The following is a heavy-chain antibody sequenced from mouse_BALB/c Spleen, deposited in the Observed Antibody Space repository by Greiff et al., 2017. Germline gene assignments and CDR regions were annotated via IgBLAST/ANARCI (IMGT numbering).Heavy chain of an antibody. V-gene: IGHV5-6-4*01. CDR3: TRDGDWADD. D-gene: IGHD4-1*01. CDR1: GFTFSSYT. J-gene: IGHJ2*01. Sequence: EVQLVESGGGLVKPGGSLKLSCAASGFTFSSYTMSWVRQTPEKRLEWVATISSGGSYTYYPDSVKGRFTISRDNAKNTLYLQMSSLKSEDTAMYYCTRDGDWADDWGQGTTLTVSS. CDR2: ISSGGSYT.